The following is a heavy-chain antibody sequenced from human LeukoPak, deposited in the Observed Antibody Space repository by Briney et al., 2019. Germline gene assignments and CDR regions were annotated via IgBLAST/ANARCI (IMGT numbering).Heavy chain of an antibody. D-gene: IGHD2-2*02. J-gene: IGHJ4*02. CDR1: GFTFGDHA. V-gene: IGHV3-49*03. CDR3: TTDQGLYCSSTSCYRVHLDY. CDR2: IRSKAYGGTT. Sequence: PGRSLRLSCTASGFTFGDHAMSWFRQAQGKGLEWVGFIRSKAYGGTTEYAASVKGRFTISRDDSKNTLYLQMNSLKTEDTAVYYCTTDQGLYCSSTSCYRVHLDYWGQGTLVTVSS.